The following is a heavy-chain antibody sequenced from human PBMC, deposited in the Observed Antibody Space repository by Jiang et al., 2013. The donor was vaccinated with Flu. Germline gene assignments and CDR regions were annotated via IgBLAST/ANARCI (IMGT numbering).Heavy chain of an antibody. CDR2: IYYSGST. CDR3: ARGFTFGGVIVISYFDY. D-gene: IGHD3-16*02. V-gene: IGHV4-39*01. CDR1: GGSISSSSYY. J-gene: IGHJ4*02. Sequence: KPSETLSLTCTVSGGSISSSSYYWGWIRQPPGKGLEWIGSIYYSGSTYYNPSLKSRVTISVDTSKNQFSLKLSSVTAADTAVYYCARGFTFGGVIVISYFDYWGQGTLVTVSS.